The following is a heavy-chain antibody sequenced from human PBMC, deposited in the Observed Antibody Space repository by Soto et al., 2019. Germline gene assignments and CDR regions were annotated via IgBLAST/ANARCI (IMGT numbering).Heavy chain of an antibody. CDR1: GGSISSSSYY. Sequence: QLQLQESGPGLVKPSETLSLTCTVSGGSISSSSYYWGWIRQPPGKGLEWIGSIYYSGSTYYNPSLKSRVTISVDTSKNQFSLKLSSVTAADTAVYYCARRNLWFGENLGDEMTPPFAFDYWGQGTLVTVSS. J-gene: IGHJ4*02. D-gene: IGHD3-10*01. V-gene: IGHV4-39*01. CDR2: IYYSGST. CDR3: ARRNLWFGENLGDEMTPPFAFDY.